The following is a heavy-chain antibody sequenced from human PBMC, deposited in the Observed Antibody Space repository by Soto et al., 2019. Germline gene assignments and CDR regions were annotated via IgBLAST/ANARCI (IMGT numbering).Heavy chain of an antibody. CDR3: ATDYSSTWYFPFDY. D-gene: IGHD6-13*01. Sequence: GSLLLACTASGLTFSNYWMSWVRQAAGKGLEWVANIKKDGSEQYYVDSVKGRFTISRDNAKNSLYLQMDSLRVEDTAIYYSATDYSSTWYFPFDYWGQGTLVTVSS. J-gene: IGHJ4*02. V-gene: IGHV3-7*01. CDR2: IKKDGSEQ. CDR1: GLTFSNYW.